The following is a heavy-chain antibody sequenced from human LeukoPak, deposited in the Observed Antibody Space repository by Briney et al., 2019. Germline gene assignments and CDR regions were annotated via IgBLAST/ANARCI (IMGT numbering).Heavy chain of an antibody. J-gene: IGHJ4*02. CDR2: INPNSGGT. CDR3: ARALRGGLQSPQYYFDY. Sequence: ASVKVSCKASGYTFTGYYMHWVRQAPGQGLEWMGWINPNSGGTNYAQKFQGWVTMTRDTSISTAYMELSRLRSDDTAVYYCARALRGGLQSPQYYFDYWGQGTLVTVSS. V-gene: IGHV1-2*04. CDR1: GYTFTGYY. D-gene: IGHD5-24*01.